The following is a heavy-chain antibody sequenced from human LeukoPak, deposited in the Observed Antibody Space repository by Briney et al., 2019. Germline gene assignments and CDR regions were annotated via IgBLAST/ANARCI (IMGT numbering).Heavy chain of an antibody. CDR2: IYYSGST. D-gene: IGHD3-10*01. J-gene: IGHJ4*02. V-gene: IGHV4-59*08. CDR1: GGSISSYY. Sequence: SETLSLTCTVSGGSISSYYWSWIRQPPGKGLEWIGYIYYSGSTYYNPSLKSRVTISVDTSKNQFSLKLSSVTAADTAVYYCASVYYYGSGSYYQMGNYFDYWGQGTLVTVSS. CDR3: ASVYYYGSGSYYQMGNYFDY.